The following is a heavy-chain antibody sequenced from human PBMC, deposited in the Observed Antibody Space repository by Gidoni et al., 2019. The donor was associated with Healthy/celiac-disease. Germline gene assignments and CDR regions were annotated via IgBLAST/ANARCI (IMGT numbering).Heavy chain of an antibody. CDR1: GFTFSLYG. V-gene: IGHV3-33*01. J-gene: IGHJ3*02. CDR3: ARDWGYEAFDI. Sequence: QVQLVESGGGVVQPGRSLRLSCEASGFTFSLYGMHWVRQDSGKGLEWVAVIWYDGSNKYYADSVKGRFTISRDNSKNTLYLQMNSLRAEDTAVYYCARDWGYEAFDIWGQGTMVTVSS. D-gene: IGHD3-16*01. CDR2: IWYDGSNK.